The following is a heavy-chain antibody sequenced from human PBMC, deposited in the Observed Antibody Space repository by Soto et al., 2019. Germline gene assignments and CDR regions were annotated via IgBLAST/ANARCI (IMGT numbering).Heavy chain of an antibody. CDR3: ARGLILWFGELSRRGGYYYYMDV. CDR2: INDSGNI. V-gene: IGHV4-34*01. CDR1: GGSFSGYQ. J-gene: IGHJ6*03. D-gene: IGHD3-10*01. Sequence: QVQLQQWGAGLLKPSETLSLTCAVYGGSFSGYQWTWIRQTPGKGLEWIGEINDSGNINYNPSLKSRVTNLVETAKKQISLKLSSLTAADTAVYYCARGLILWFGELSRRGGYYYYMDVWGKGTTVTVSS.